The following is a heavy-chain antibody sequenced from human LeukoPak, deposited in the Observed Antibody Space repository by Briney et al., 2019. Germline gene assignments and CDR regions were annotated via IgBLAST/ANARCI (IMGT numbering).Heavy chain of an antibody. CDR2: IKSKTDGGTT. CDR1: GFTFSNAW. V-gene: IGHV3-15*01. Sequence: GGSLRLSCAASGFTFSNAWMSWVRQAPGKGLEWVGRIKSKTDGGTTDYAAPVKGRFTISRDDSKNKLYLEMNDRKTEDTAVNDCTTEGGYCSSTSCYDGAYWGQGTPLTVSS. D-gene: IGHD2-2*01. CDR3: TTEGGYCSSTSCYDGAY. J-gene: IGHJ4*02.